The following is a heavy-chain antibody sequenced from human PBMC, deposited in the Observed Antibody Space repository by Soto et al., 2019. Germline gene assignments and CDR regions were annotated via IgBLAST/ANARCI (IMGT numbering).Heavy chain of an antibody. CDR1: GFTFSSYG. V-gene: IGHV3-33*01. D-gene: IGHD3-16*02. Sequence: PGGSLRLSCAASGFTFSSYGMHWVRQAPGKGLEWVAVIWYDGSNKYYADSVKGRFTISRDNSKNTLYLQMNSLRAEDTAVYYCARDSDDYVWGSYPLYYFDYWGQGTLVTVSS. CDR2: IWYDGSNK. J-gene: IGHJ4*02. CDR3: ARDSDDYVWGSYPLYYFDY.